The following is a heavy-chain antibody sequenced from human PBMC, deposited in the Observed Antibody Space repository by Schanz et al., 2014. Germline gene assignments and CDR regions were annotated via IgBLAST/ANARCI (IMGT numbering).Heavy chain of an antibody. J-gene: IGHJ4*02. Sequence: QVQLVQSGAEVKKPGASVKVSCKASGYTFTSSGFSWVRQAPGLGLEWMGMINPSGGSTTYAQKFQGRVTMTRDTSTSTVYMELSSLRSEDTAVYYCARDGVDAAAGGNYWGQGTLVTVSS. CDR1: GYTFTSSG. D-gene: IGHD6-13*01. CDR3: ARDGVDAAAGGNY. CDR2: INPSGGST. V-gene: IGHV1-46*03.